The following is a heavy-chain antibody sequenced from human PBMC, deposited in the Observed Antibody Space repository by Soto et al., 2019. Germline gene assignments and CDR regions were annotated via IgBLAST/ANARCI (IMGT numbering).Heavy chain of an antibody. CDR2: INVYNGNT. J-gene: IGHJ4*02. D-gene: IGHD3-10*01. CDR3: ARYTSRGEYDY. CDR1: GYTFTRYG. Sequence: QVELVQSGAEVKKPGASVKVSCKASGYTFTRYGISWMRQAPGQGLEWMGWINVYNGNTNYAQKLQGRVTMTPDTSTRTAYLDLMSLRSDDTAVYFCARYTSRGEYDYWGQGILVTVSS. V-gene: IGHV1-18*01.